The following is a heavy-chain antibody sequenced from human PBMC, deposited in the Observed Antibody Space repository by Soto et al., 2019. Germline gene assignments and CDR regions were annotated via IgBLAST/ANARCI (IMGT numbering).Heavy chain of an antibody. J-gene: IGHJ6*02. Sequence: PGGSLRLSCAASGFTFSSYAMHWVRQAPGKGLEWVAVISYDGSNKYYADSVKGRFTISRDNSKNTLYLQMNSLRAEDTAVYYCARGTTVTDYYYYGMDVWGQGTTVTVSS. V-gene: IGHV3-30-3*01. D-gene: IGHD4-17*01. CDR2: ISYDGSNK. CDR3: ARGTTVTDYYYYGMDV. CDR1: GFTFSSYA.